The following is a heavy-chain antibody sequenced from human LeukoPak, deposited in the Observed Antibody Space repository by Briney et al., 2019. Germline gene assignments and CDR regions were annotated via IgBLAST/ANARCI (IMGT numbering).Heavy chain of an antibody. CDR1: GGSFSGYY. CDR3: ARGRKLGQGYYSSSWYRAFDI. V-gene: IGHV4-34*01. D-gene: IGHD6-13*01. CDR2: INHSGST. J-gene: IGHJ3*02. Sequence: SETLSLTCAVYGGSFSGYYWSWIRQPPGKGLEWIGEINHSGSTNYNPSLKSRVTISVDTSKNQFSLKLSSVTAADTAVYYCARGRKLGQGYYSSSWYRAFDIWGQGTMVTVSS.